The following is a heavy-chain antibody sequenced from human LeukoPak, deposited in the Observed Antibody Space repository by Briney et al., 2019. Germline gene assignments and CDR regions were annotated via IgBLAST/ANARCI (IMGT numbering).Heavy chain of an antibody. CDR1: GGSISSYY. Sequence: PSETLSLTCTVSGGSISSYYWSWIRQPPGKGLEWIGYIYYSGSTNYNPSLKSRVTISVDTSKNQFSLKLSSVTAADTAVYYCARDNGIAVAGGFDPWGQGTLVTVSS. CDR3: ARDNGIAVAGGFDP. D-gene: IGHD6-19*01. CDR2: IYYSGST. V-gene: IGHV4-59*01. J-gene: IGHJ5*02.